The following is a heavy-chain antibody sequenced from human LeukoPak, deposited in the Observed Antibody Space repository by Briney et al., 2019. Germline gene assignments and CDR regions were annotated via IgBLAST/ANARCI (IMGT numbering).Heavy chain of an antibody. V-gene: IGHV1-69*06. J-gene: IGHJ6*02. CDR1: GGTFSSYA. D-gene: IGHD3-22*01. CDR2: IIPTFNTA. CDR3: ARDYYDSSGYYRYQFDGMDV. Sequence: ASVKVSCKASGGTFSSYAISWVRQAPGQGLEWMGGIIPTFNTADYAQKFQGRVTITADKSTSTAYMELSSLRSEDTAVYYCARDYYDSSGYYRYQFDGMDVWGQGTTVTVSS.